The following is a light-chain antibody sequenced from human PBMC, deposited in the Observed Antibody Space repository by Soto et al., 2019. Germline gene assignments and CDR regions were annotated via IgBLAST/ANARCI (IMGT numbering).Light chain of an antibody. CDR3: QQYNTGRT. CDR2: AAS. J-gene: IGKJ1*01. V-gene: IGKV3D-15*01. Sequence: ILMTQSPATLSVSPGERATLSCRASQSVSGKLAWYQQKPGQAPRLLIYAASTRATGIPARFSGSGSGTEFTLTISGLQSEDLAFYYCQQYNTGRTFGQETDVEIK. CDR1: QSVSGK.